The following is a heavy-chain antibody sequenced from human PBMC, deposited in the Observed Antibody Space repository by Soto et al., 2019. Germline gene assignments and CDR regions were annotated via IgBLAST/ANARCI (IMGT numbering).Heavy chain of an antibody. CDR3: ARRTYYYDSSGYLTAFFDY. Sequence: SETLSVTCRVAGGSISSSSYYWGWIRQPPGKGLEWIGSIYYSGSTYYNPSLKSRATISVDTSKNQFSLKLSSVTAADTAVYYCARRTYYYDSSGYLTAFFDYWGQGTLVTVSS. D-gene: IGHD3-22*01. CDR2: IYYSGST. V-gene: IGHV4-39*01. J-gene: IGHJ4*02. CDR1: GGSISSSSYY.